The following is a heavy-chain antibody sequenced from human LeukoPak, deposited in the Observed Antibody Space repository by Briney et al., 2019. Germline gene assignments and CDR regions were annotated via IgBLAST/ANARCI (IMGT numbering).Heavy chain of an antibody. Sequence: SETLSLTCAVSGTSISPYYWSWIRQPPGKGLEWIGYIYYSGSTNYNPSLESRVTISIDTSENQVSLILRSVTAADTAVYYCAREVGDSDSDNWFDPWGQGTLVTVSS. J-gene: IGHJ5*02. CDR2: IYYSGST. CDR3: AREVGDSDSDNWFDP. CDR1: GTSISPYY. D-gene: IGHD2-21*02. V-gene: IGHV4-59*01.